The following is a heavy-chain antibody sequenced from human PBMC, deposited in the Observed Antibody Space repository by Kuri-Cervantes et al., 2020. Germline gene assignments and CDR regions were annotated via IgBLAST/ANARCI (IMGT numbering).Heavy chain of an antibody. Sequence: GGSLRLSCAASGFTFSNHAMNWVRQAPGKGLEWVANIREDGGVKKYVDSVKGRFTLSRDNGKNSVYLHMDSLRADDTAVYYCARVGYCSGGSCYSWVDYYYYYMDVWGKGTTVTVSS. CDR1: GFTFSNHA. V-gene: IGHV3-7*01. CDR3: ARVGYCSGGSCYSWVDYYYYYMDV. D-gene: IGHD2-15*01. J-gene: IGHJ6*03. CDR2: IREDGGVK.